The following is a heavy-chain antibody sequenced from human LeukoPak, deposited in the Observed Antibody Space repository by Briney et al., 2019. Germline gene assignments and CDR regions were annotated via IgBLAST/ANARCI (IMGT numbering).Heavy chain of an antibody. CDR1: GYTFTSYG. Sequence: ASVKVSCKASGYTFTSYGISWVRQAPGQGLEWMGWISAYNGNTNYAQKLQGRVTMTTDTSTSTAYMELRSLRSDDTAVYYCARADGLAYYYYYMDVWGKGTTVTVSS. D-gene: IGHD4-17*01. CDR3: ARADGLAYYYYYMDV. V-gene: IGHV1-18*01. J-gene: IGHJ6*03. CDR2: ISAYNGNT.